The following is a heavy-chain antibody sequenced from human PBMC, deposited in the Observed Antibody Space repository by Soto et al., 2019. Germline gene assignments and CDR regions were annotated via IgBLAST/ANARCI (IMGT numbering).Heavy chain of an antibody. Sequence: SVKVSCKASGGTFSSYAISWVRQAPGQGLEWMGGIIPIFGTANYAQKFQGRVTITADKSTRTAYMELSSLRSEDTAVYYCARGTPVGAGGGYYCYYGMDVWGQGTTVTVSS. V-gene: IGHV1-69*06. CDR3: ARGTPVGAGGGYYCYYGMDV. CDR1: GGTFSSYA. J-gene: IGHJ6*02. D-gene: IGHD2-8*02. CDR2: IIPIFGTA.